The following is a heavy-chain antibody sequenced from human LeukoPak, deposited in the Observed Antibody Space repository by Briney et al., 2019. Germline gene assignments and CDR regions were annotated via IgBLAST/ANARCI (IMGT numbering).Heavy chain of an antibody. V-gene: IGHV3-74*01. D-gene: IGHD3-3*01. J-gene: IGHJ4*02. CDR3: VKDFCRGGNCPFPFFDS. CDR2: ISGDGTAR. CDR1: GFTSSSYW. Sequence: GGSLRLSCAASGFTSSSYWMHWVRQVPGKGLVWVSRISGDGTARNYADSVRGRFTISRDDSSNTLSLEMNRLRADDTGTYYCVKDFCRGGNCPFPFFDSWGQGTVVTVSS.